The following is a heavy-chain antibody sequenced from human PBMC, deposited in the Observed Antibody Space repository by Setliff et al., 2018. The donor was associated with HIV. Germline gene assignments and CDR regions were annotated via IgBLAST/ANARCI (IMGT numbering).Heavy chain of an antibody. Sequence: PSETLSLTCAVSGFSISRSYYWAWIRQPPGKGLEWIASVYHSGSTYYNPSLKSRVTISADTSKNHFSLKVTSVSAADTAVYYCARGTEVGATGFWGQGTLVTVSS. CDR2: VYHSGST. V-gene: IGHV4-38-2*01. CDR1: GFSISRSYY. CDR3: ARGTEVGATGF. D-gene: IGHD3-16*01. J-gene: IGHJ4*02.